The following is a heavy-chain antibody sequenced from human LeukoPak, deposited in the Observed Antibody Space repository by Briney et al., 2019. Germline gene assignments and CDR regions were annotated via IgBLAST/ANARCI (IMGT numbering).Heavy chain of an antibody. D-gene: IGHD2-15*01. J-gene: IGHJ4*02. CDR2: IHPGDSDT. CDR1: GYSIITYW. V-gene: IGHV5-51*01. Sequence: GESLKISCKASGYSIITYWIGWVRQMPGKGLEWMGIIHPGDSDTRYSPSFQGQVTISVDKSISTAYLQWSSLKASDTAMYYCARARYCSGGSCYAEYWGQGTLVTVSS. CDR3: ARARYCSGGSCYAEY.